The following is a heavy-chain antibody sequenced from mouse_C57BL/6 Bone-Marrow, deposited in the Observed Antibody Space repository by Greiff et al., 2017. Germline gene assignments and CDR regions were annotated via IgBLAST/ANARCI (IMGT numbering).Heavy chain of an antibody. CDR1: GYTFTDYY. CDR2: IYPGSGST. V-gene: IGHV1-55*01. J-gene: IGHJ2*01. Sequence: QVQLQQSGAELARPGASVKMSCKASGYTFTDYYINWVKQRPGQGLEWIGDIYPGSGSTNYNEKFKSKATLTVDTSSSTAYMQLSSLTSEDSAVYYCARREMNPYYFDYWGQGTTLTVSS. CDR3: ARREMNPYYFDY.